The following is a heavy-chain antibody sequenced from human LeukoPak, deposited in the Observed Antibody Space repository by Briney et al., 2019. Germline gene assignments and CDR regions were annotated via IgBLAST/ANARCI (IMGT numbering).Heavy chain of an antibody. CDR3: AKDAGTCHSSTCWKPIDN. J-gene: IGHJ4*02. CDR1: GFTSRTYW. Sequence: SGRSLRLSCAAAGFTSRTYWMHWVRHVPGRGPVWVSRIISDGTGTYADSVRGRFTVSRDNANNTLYLQMNSLTADGTAVYYCAKDAGTCHSSTCWKPIDNWGQGTQVTGSS. D-gene: IGHD2/OR15-2a*01. CDR2: IISDGTGT. V-gene: IGHV3-74*01.